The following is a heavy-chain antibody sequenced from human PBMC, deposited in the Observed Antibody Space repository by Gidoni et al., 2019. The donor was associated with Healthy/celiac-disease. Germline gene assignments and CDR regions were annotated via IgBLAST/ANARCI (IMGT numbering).Heavy chain of an antibody. J-gene: IGHJ4*02. V-gene: IGHV4-61*02. CDR2: IYTSGST. Sequence: QVQLQESGPGLVKPSQTLSLTSTVSGGSISSGSYYWSWIRQPAGKGLEWIGRIYTSGSTNYNPSLKSRVTISVDTSKNQFSLKLSSVTAADTAVYYCARAVSSGWHYYFDYWGQGTLVTVSS. CDR1: GGSISSGSYY. D-gene: IGHD6-19*01. CDR3: ARAVSSGWHYYFDY.